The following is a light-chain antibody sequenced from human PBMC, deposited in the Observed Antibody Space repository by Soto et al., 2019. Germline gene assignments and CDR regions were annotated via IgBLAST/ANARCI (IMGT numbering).Light chain of an antibody. CDR3: QQYNKWPLT. Sequence: EIVMTQSPATLSVSPFERATLSFRASQSVSSNLAWYQHQPGQAPRVLIYGASTRATGFPARFSGSGSGTEFTLTISSLQSEDFAVYYCQQYNKWPLTFGGGTKVDIK. CDR1: QSVSSN. J-gene: IGKJ4*01. V-gene: IGKV3-15*01. CDR2: GAS.